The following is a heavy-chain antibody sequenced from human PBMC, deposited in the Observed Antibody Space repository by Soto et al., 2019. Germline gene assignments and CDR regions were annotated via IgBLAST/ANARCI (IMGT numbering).Heavy chain of an antibody. CDR2: INGGDGPT. CDR1: RFNFNHYT. V-gene: IGHV3-23*01. J-gene: IGHJ4*02. CDR3: AKDMRRDGVWDIDF. Sequence: GGSLRLSCAASRFNFNHYTISWFRQGPGKGLEWVSGINGGDGPTYYADSVKGRFTISRDKSQNTLYLQMNSLRAEDTAVYYCAKDMRRDGVWDIDFWGQGTLVTVSS. D-gene: IGHD4-17*01.